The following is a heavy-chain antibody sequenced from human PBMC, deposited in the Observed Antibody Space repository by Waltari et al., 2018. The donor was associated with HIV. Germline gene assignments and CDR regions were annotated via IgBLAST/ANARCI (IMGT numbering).Heavy chain of an antibody. CDR3: ARGLPGIAVAGPGY. CDR1: GYTFTGYY. J-gene: IGHJ4*02. CDR2: INPNSSGT. V-gene: IGHV1-2*02. D-gene: IGHD6-19*01. Sequence: QVQLVQSGAAVKKPGAPVQGSCKASGYTFTGYYMHWARQAPGQGLEWMGWINPNSSGTNYAQKFQGRVTMTRDTSISTAYMELSRLRSDDTAVYYCARGLPGIAVAGPGYWGQGTLVTVSS.